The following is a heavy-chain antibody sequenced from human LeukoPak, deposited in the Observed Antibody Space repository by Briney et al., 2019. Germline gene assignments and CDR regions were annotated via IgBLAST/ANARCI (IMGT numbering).Heavy chain of an antibody. D-gene: IGHD3-3*01. V-gene: IGHV3-7*01. CDR3: ARDRAVLRFLEWLDLAFDI. CDR1: GFTFSSYW. J-gene: IGHJ3*02. CDR2: IKQDGSEK. Sequence: GGSLRLSCAASGFTFSSYWMSWVRQAPGKGLEWVANIKQDGSEKYYVDSVKGRFTISRDNAKNSLYLQMNSLRAEDTAVYYCARDRAVLRFLEWLDLAFDIWGQGTMVTVSS.